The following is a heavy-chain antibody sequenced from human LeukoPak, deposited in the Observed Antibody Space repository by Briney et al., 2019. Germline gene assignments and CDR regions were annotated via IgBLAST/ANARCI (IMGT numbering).Heavy chain of an antibody. CDR1: GFTFSSYW. CDR2: INSDGSST. V-gene: IGHV3-74*01. Sequence: PGGSLRLSCAASGFTFSSYWMHWVRQAPGKGLVWVSRINSDGSSTSYADSVKGRFTISRDNAKNTLYPQMNSLRAEDTAVYYCARVLTRYYDSSGPIDAFDIWGQGTMVTVSS. J-gene: IGHJ3*02. CDR3: ARVLTRYYDSSGPIDAFDI. D-gene: IGHD3-22*01.